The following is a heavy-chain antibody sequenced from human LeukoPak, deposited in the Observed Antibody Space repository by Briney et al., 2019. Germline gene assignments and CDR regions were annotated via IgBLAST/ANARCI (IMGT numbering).Heavy chain of an antibody. CDR1: GFTFTTYA. CDR2: KSSDGSNK. Sequence: GGSLRLSCAASGFTFTTYAIYWVRQAPGKGLEWVAVKSSDGSNKYYADSVKGRFTISKDSSKNTLYLQMNSLRAEDTAIYYCARDGDSSGYYYVGSYYFDYWGQGTLVTVSS. J-gene: IGHJ4*02. CDR3: ARDGDSSGYYYVGSYYFDY. V-gene: IGHV3-30-3*01. D-gene: IGHD3-22*01.